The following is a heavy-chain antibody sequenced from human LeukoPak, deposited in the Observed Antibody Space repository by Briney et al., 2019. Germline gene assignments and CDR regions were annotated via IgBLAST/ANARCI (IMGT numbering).Heavy chain of an antibody. D-gene: IGHD3-22*01. CDR2: ISYDGSNK. V-gene: IGHV3-30*03. CDR1: GFTFSIYG. CDR3: ASKTNYYDSSGYHY. Sequence: PGRSLRLSCAASGFTFSIYGIHWVRQAPGKGLESVAVISYDGSNKYYADSVKGRFTISRDNSKNTLYLQMNSLRAEDTAVYYCASKTNYYDSSGYHYWGQGTLVTVSS. J-gene: IGHJ4*02.